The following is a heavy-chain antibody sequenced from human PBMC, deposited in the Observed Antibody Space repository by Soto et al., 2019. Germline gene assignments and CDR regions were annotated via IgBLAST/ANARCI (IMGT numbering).Heavy chain of an antibody. D-gene: IGHD3-10*01. J-gene: IGHJ4*02. CDR2: MNPNRGNT. Sequence: QVQLVQSGAEVKKPGASVKVSCKASGYTFTSYDINWVRQATGQGLEWMAWMNPNRGNTGYAQKLEGRVTMTRNTSICTDYMELSSLRSEDTAVYYCARGANYYGSGTPEDYWCQGTLVAVSS. V-gene: IGHV1-8*01. CDR1: GYTFTSYD. CDR3: ARGANYYGSGTPEDY.